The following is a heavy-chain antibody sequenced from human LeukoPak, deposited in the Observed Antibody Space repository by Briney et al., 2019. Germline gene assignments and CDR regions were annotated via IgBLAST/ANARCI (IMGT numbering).Heavy chain of an antibody. CDR3: VRRFDH. Sequence: GGSLRLSCAVSGFTFNSHEMNWVRQAPGKGLEWVSYISSSVSTIDYADSVKGRVTISRDNAKNSLYLQMNSLRAEDTAVYYCVRRFDHWGQGTLVTVSS. CDR1: GFTFNSHE. CDR2: ISSSVSTI. V-gene: IGHV3-48*03. J-gene: IGHJ4*02.